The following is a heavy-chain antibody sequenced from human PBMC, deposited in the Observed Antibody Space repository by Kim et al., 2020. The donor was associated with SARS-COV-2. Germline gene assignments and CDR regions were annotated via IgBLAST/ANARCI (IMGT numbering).Heavy chain of an antibody. CDR1: GGSFSGYY. J-gene: IGHJ6*03. CDR3: ARGFKDFRSGYYYMDV. V-gene: IGHV4-34*01. D-gene: IGHD3-3*01. Sequence: SETLSLTCAVYGGSFSGYYWSWIRQPPGKGLEWIGEINHSGSTNYNPSLKSRVTISVDTSKNQFSLKLSSVTAADTAVYYCARGFKDFRSGYYYMDVWGKGTTVTVSS. CDR2: INHSGST.